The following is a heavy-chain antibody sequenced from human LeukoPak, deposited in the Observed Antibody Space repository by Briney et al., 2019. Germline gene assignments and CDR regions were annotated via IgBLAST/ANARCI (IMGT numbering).Heavy chain of an antibody. Sequence: GGSLRLSCAASGFTFSSYGMHWVRQAPGKGLEWVAVISYDGSNKYYADSVKGRFTISRDNSKNTPYLQMNSLRAEDTAVYYCARDGQITSFDYWGQGTLVTVSS. J-gene: IGHJ4*02. V-gene: IGHV3-30*03. CDR3: ARDGQITSFDY. D-gene: IGHD5-24*01. CDR2: ISYDGSNK. CDR1: GFTFSSYG.